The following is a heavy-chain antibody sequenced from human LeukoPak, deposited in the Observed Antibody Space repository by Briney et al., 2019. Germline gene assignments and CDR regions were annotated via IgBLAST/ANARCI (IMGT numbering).Heavy chain of an antibody. CDR2: IYYSGST. D-gene: IGHD3-10*01. V-gene: IGHV4-39*07. Sequence: SETLSLTCTVSSGSISSSSYYWGWIRQPPGKGLEWIGSIYYSGSTYYNPSLKSRVTISVDTSKNQFSLKLSSVTAADTAVYYCVVTLQSAYYYGSGSKNRDYAFDIWGQGTMVTVSS. CDR3: VVTLQSAYYYGSGSKNRDYAFDI. J-gene: IGHJ3*02. CDR1: SGSISSSSYY.